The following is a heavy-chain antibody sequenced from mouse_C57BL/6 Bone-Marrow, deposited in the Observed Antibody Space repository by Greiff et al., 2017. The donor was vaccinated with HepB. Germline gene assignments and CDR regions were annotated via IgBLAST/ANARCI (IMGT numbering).Heavy chain of an antibody. Sequence: EVKLVESGPGLVKPSQSLSLTCSVTGYSITSGYYWNWIRQFPGNKLEWMGYISYDGSNNYNPSLKNRISITRDTSKNQFFLKLNSVTTEDTATYYCARDYYGSKGVLDYWGQGTSVTVSS. CDR1: GYSITSGYY. J-gene: IGHJ4*01. CDR2: ISYDGSN. D-gene: IGHD1-1*01. CDR3: ARDYYGSKGVLDY. V-gene: IGHV3-6*01.